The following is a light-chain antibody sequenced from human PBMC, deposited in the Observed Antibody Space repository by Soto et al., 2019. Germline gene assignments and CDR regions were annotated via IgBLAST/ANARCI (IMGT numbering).Light chain of an antibody. CDR1: QNINTW. CDR2: RAS. V-gene: IGKV1-5*03. CDR3: QQYDSYST. J-gene: IGKJ1*01. Sequence: DIQMTQSPSTLSASVGDRVSITCRASQNINTWLAWYQQKPGKGPTLLIYRASRLESGVPSRFSGSGSGTEFTLTISSLQPDDFATYYCQQYDSYSTFGQGTKVDIK.